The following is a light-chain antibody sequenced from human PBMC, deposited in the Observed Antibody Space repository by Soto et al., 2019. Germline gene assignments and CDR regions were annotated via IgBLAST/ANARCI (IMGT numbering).Light chain of an antibody. CDR3: RQYNNWPVWT. V-gene: IGKV3D-15*01. J-gene: IGKJ1*01. CDR2: GAS. CDR1: QSVSNY. Sequence: ENVLTQSPATLSLSPGERATLSCRASQSVSNYVAWYQQKPGQAPRLLIYGASKRATGTPDRFIGSGSGTELTLTISSLQYEDFAVYYCRQYNNWPVWTCGQGTKVDIK.